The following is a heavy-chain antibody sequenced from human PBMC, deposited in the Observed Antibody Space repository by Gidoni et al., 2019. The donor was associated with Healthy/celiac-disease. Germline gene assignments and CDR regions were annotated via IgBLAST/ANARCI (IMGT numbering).Heavy chain of an antibody. CDR2: IDPSDSYT. CDR3: ARHPPNYDFWSANNWFDP. D-gene: IGHD3-3*01. J-gene: IGHJ5*02. CDR1: GYSFTSYW. V-gene: IGHV5-10-1*03. Sequence: EVQLVQSGAEVKKPGESLRISCKGSGYSFTSYWISWVRQMPGKGLEWMVRIDPSDSYTNYSPSFQGHVTISADKSISTAYLQWSSLKASDTAMYYCARHPPNYDFWSANNWFDPWGQGTLVTVSS.